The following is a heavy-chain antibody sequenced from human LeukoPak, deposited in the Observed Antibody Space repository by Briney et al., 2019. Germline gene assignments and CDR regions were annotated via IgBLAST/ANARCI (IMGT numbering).Heavy chain of an antibody. CDR1: GYTFTSHG. CDR2: ISGHNGNT. D-gene: IGHD2-2*01. J-gene: IGHJ6*03. V-gene: IGHV1-18*01. Sequence: ASVKVSCKASGYTFTSHGFSWVRQAPGQGLEWMGWISGHNGNTNYAQNLQDRVTMTTDTSTSTAYMELRSLRSDDTAVYYCARDPHCSSTSCYYRDYYYYMDVWGKGTTVTVSS. CDR3: ARDPHCSSTSCYYRDYYYYMDV.